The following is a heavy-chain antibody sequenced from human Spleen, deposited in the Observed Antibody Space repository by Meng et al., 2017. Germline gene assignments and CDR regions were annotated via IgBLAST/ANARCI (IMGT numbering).Heavy chain of an antibody. Sequence: SETLSLTCTVSGGSIRSYYWSWIRQPPGKGLEWIGYIYYSGSTNYNPSLKSRVTISVDTSKNQFSLKLSSVTAADTAVYYCARSFVTSSSYYFGYWGQGTLVTVSS. V-gene: IGHV4-59*08. CDR3: ARSFVTSSSYYFGY. CDR1: GGSIRSYY. CDR2: IYYSGST. D-gene: IGHD6-13*01. J-gene: IGHJ4*02.